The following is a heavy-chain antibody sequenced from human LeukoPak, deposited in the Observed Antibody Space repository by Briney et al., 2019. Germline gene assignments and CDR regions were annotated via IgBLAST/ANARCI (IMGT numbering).Heavy chain of an antibody. D-gene: IGHD2-15*01. CDR2: IDASGNT. V-gene: IGHV4-4*07. CDR1: GGSISYYY. CDR3: AREGCSGGVCYFDY. J-gene: IGHJ4*02. Sequence: SETLSLTCTVSGGSISYYYWTSIRQPAGKGLEWIGRIDASGNTKYTPSLRSRVTLSIDTSGKQFSLKLSSVTAADTAVYFCAREGCSGGVCYFDYWGRGTLVTVTS.